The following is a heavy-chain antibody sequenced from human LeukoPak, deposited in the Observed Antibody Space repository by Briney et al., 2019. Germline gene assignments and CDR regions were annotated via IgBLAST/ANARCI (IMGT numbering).Heavy chain of an antibody. Sequence: SETLSLTCTVSGGSISSSSYYWGWIRQPPGKGLEWIGSIYYSGSTYYNPSLKSRVTISVDTSKNQFSLKLSSVTAADTAVYYCASCPIAAAVDYWGQGTLVTVSS. CDR3: ASCPIAAAVDY. CDR2: IYYSGST. CDR1: GGSISSSSYY. D-gene: IGHD6-13*01. J-gene: IGHJ4*02. V-gene: IGHV4-39*07.